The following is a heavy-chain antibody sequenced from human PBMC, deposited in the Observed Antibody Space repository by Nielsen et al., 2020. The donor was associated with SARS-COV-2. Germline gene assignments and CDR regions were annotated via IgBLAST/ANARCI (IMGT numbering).Heavy chain of an antibody. CDR2: ISGDGAVT. D-gene: IGHD3-16*01. CDR3: AKDISRSVGELLNNGMDV. Sequence: WIRQPPGKGLEWVTLISGDGAVTYYADSVKGRFTISRDNSKNSLYLELNSLTTEDTALYYCAKDISRSVGELLNNGMDVWGQGTTVTVSS. J-gene: IGHJ6*02. V-gene: IGHV3-43*02.